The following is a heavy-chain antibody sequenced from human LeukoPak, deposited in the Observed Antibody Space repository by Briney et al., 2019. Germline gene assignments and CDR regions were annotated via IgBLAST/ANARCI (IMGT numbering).Heavy chain of an antibody. J-gene: IGHJ4*02. D-gene: IGHD3-9*01. V-gene: IGHV1-69*01. CDR3: ARDARPYNYDILTGYYYFDY. CDR2: IIPIFGTA. Sequence: GSSVKVSCKASGGTFSSYAISWVRQAPGQGLEWMGGIIPIFGTANYAQKFQGRVTITADESTSTAYMELSSLRSEDTAVYYCARDARPYNYDILTGYYYFDYWGQGTLVTVSS. CDR1: GGTFSSYA.